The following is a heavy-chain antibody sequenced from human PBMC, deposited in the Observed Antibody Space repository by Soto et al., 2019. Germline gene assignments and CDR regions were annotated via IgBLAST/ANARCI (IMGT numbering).Heavy chain of an antibody. CDR1: GYSLTSYW. J-gene: IGHJ6*02. CDR3: ARRKNKVTTDYGMDV. Sequence: GESLKISCKGSGYSLTSYWISWVLQMPGKGLEWMGRIDPSDSYTNYSPSFQGHVTISADKSISTAYLQWSSLKASDTAMYYCARRKNKVTTDYGMDVWGQGTTVTVSS. D-gene: IGHD4-4*01. V-gene: IGHV5-10-1*01. CDR2: IDPSDSYT.